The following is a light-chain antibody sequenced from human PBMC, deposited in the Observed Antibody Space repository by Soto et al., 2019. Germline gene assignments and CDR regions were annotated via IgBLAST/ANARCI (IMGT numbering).Light chain of an antibody. CDR1: QSVSSRF. CDR2: GAS. Sequence: EIVLTQSPGTLSFSPGERATFSCRASQSVSSRFLAWYQQKPGQAPRLLIYGASTRATDIPDRFSGSGSGTDFTLTISRLEPEDFAVYYCQYYDDSPPFPFGPGTKVDI. V-gene: IGKV3-20*01. CDR3: QYYDDSPPFP. J-gene: IGKJ3*01.